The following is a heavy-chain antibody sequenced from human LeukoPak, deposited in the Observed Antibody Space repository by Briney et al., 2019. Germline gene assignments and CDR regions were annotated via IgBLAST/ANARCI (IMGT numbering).Heavy chain of an antibody. Sequence: GGSLRLSCAASGFTFSSYWMSWVRQAPGRGLEWVANIKKDGSEKYYVDSVKGRFTISRDNAKTSLYLQMNSLRAEDTAVYYCARDLSGVAGYTYGRGIDYWGQGTLVTVSS. D-gene: IGHD5-18*01. V-gene: IGHV3-7*01. J-gene: IGHJ4*02. CDR3: ARDLSGVAGYTYGRGIDY. CDR1: GFTFSSYW. CDR2: IKKDGSEK.